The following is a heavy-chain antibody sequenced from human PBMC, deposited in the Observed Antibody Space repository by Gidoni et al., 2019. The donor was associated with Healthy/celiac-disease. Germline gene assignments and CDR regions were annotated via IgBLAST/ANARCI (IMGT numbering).Heavy chain of an antibody. CDR1: GFTFDDYA. D-gene: IGHD6-19*01. CDR3: AKVGGALSADYSSGFAFDI. V-gene: IGHV3-9*01. Sequence: EVQLVESGGGLVQPGRSLRLSCAASGFTFDDYAMHWVRQAPGKGLEWVSGISWNSGSIGYADSVKGRFTISRDNAKNSLYLQMNSLRAEDTALYYCAKVGGALSADYSSGFAFDIWGQGTMVTVSS. J-gene: IGHJ3*02. CDR2: ISWNSGSI.